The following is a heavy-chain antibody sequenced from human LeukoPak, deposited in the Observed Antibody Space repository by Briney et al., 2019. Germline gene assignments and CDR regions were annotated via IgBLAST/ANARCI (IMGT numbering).Heavy chain of an antibody. CDR3: ARAGGSYFYDPFDY. CDR1: GFTFSSYS. V-gene: IGHV3-21*01. CDR2: ISSSSSYI. J-gene: IGHJ4*02. D-gene: IGHD3-22*01. Sequence: PGGSLRLSCVASGFTFSSYSVNSVRQAPGKRLEWVSYISSSSSYIYYADSVKGRFTISRDNAKNSLYLQMNSLRAEDTAVYYCARAGGSYFYDPFDYWGQGTLVTVSS.